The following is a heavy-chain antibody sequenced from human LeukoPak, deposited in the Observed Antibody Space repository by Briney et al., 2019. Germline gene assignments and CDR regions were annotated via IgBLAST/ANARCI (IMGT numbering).Heavy chain of an antibody. CDR2: INPNSGGT. V-gene: IGHV1-2*02. CDR3: AREEVAVAARYYYYYGMDV. CDR1: GYTFTGYY. J-gene: IGHJ6*02. Sequence: GASVKVSCKASGYTFTGYYMHWVRQAPGQGLEWMGWINPNSGGTNYAQKFQGRVTMTRDTSISTAYMELSRLRSDDTAVYYCAREEVAVAARYYYYYGMDVRGQGTTVTVSS. D-gene: IGHD6-19*01.